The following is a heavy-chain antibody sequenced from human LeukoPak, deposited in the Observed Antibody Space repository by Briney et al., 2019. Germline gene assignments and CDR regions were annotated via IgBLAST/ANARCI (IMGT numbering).Heavy chain of an antibody. D-gene: IGHD2-15*01. CDR2: IYASGST. CDR1: GGSISNWC. Sequence: PSETLSLTCTVSGGSISNWCWTWIWQPAGKGLEWIGRIYASGSTDYNPSLKSRVTMSVDRSNNQFSLKLSSVTAADTGVYYCARAHCSGGSCYLDYWGQGSLVTVSS. J-gene: IGHJ4*02. CDR3: ARAHCSGGSCYLDY. V-gene: IGHV4-4*07.